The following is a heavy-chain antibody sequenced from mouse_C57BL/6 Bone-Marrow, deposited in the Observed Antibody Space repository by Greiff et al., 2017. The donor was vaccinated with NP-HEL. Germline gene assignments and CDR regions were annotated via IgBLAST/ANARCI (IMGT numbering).Heavy chain of an antibody. CDR2: INPYNGGT. J-gene: IGHJ2*01. CDR1: GYTFTDYY. Sequence: EVQLQQSGPVLVKPGASVKMSCKASGYTFTDYYMNWVKQSHGKSLEWIGVINPYNGGTSYNQKFKGKATLTVDKSSSTAYMELNSLTSEDSAVYYCARRIDYYALRDFDYWGQGTTLTVSS. V-gene: IGHV1-19*01. D-gene: IGHD1-1*01. CDR3: ARRIDYYALRDFDY.